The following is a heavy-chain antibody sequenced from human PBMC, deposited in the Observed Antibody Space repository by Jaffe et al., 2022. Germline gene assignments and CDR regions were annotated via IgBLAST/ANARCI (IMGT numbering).Heavy chain of an antibody. V-gene: IGHV3-7*05. J-gene: IGHJ6*03. CDR3: ARRGGTWFGELSDYYYYYMDV. CDR1: GFTFSSYW. CDR2: IKQDGSEK. Sequence: EVQLVESGGGLVQPGGSLRLSCAASGFTFSSYWMSWVRQAPGKGLEWVANIKQDGSEKYYVDSVKGRFTISRDNAKNSLYLQMNSLRAEDTAVYYCARRGGTWFGELSDYYYYYMDVWGKGTTVTVSS. D-gene: IGHD3-10*01.